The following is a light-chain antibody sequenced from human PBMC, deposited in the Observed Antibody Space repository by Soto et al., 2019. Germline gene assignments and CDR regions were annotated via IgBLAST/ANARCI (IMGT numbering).Light chain of an antibody. Sequence: QSALTQPPSASGSPGQSVTISCTGTISDVGGYNYVSWYQQHPGKAPKLMIYDVSKRPSGVPDLFSGSKSGNTASLTVSGLQAEEEADYYGRSYAGSHNLVFGGGTKVTVL. CDR2: DVS. V-gene: IGLV2-8*01. CDR1: ISDVGGYNY. J-gene: IGLJ2*01. CDR3: RSYAGSHNLV.